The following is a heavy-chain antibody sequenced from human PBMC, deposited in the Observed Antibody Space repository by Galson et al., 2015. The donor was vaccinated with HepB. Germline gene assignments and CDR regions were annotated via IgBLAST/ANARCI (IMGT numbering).Heavy chain of an antibody. Sequence: SLRLSCAASGFTFSSYAMHWVRQAPGKGLEWVAVISYDGSNKYYADSVKGRFTISRDNSKNTLYLQVNSLRAEDTAVYYCAVGVDAFDIWGQGTMVTVSS. CDR1: GFTFSSYA. V-gene: IGHV3-30*04. CDR2: ISYDGSNK. J-gene: IGHJ3*02. CDR3: AVGVDAFDI.